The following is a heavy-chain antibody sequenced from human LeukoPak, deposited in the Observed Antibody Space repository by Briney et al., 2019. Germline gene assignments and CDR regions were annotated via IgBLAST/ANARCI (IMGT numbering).Heavy chain of an antibody. CDR2: ISSRGSNI. J-gene: IGHJ6*02. Sequence: GGSLTLSCAGFGFTFSRYNMNWFRQAPGKGLERVSSISSRGSNIFYAHSVKGRFTIPRDNAKNSLYLQTNSLGADDTAVYYCARDHPVQLERRLIPYYYYGMDVWGQGTTVPGSS. CDR1: GFTFSRYN. D-gene: IGHD1-1*01. CDR3: ARDHPVQLERRLIPYYYYGMDV. V-gene: IGHV3-21*01.